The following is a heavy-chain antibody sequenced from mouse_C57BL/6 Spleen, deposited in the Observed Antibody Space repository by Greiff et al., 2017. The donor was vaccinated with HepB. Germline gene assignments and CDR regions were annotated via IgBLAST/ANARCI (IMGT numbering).Heavy chain of an antibody. V-gene: IGHV1-55*01. CDR1: GYTFTSYW. J-gene: IGHJ3*01. Sequence: VQLQQPGAELVQPGASVKMSCKASGYTFTSYWITWVKQRPGQGLEWIGDIYPGSGSTNYNEKFKSKATLTVDTASSTAYMQLSSLTSEDAAVYYCARKAQLRLPAWFADWGQGTLVTVSA. CDR2: IYPGSGST. D-gene: IGHD3-2*02. CDR3: ARKAQLRLPAWFAD.